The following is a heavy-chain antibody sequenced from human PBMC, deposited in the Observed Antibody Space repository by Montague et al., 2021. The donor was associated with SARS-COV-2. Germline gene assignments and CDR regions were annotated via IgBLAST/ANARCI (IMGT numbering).Heavy chain of an antibody. CDR1: GGSFSGRY. J-gene: IGHJ4*02. CDR3: ASGTKRVFTYDYDSSGYASDY. D-gene: IGHD3-22*01. Sequence: SETLSITCAVYGGSFSGRYWSWIRQPPGKGLEWIGEINHSGSTKYNPSLKSRVTISVDTSKNQFSLKLSSVTAADTAVYYCASGTKRVFTYDYDSSGYASDYWGQGTLVTVSS. V-gene: IGHV4-34*01. CDR2: INHSGST.